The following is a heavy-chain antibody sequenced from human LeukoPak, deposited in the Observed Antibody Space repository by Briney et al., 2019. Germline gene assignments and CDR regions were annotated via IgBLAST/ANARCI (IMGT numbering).Heavy chain of an antibody. J-gene: IGHJ5*02. CDR1: GXSIRSGDDY. CDR2: IYYSGST. V-gene: IGHV4-31*03. CDR3: ARVDTALVTGGYWFDP. D-gene: IGHD5-18*01. Sequence: SQTLSLTCTVSGXSIRSGDDYWSWIRQHPGKGLEWIGYIYYSGSTYYNPSLKSRVIVSVDTSKNQFSLKLSSVTAADTAVYYCARVDTALVTGGYWFDPWGQGTLVTVSS.